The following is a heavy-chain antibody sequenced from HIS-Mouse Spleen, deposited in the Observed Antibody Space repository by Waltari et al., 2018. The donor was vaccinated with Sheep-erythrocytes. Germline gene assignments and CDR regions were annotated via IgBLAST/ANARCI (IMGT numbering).Heavy chain of an antibody. V-gene: IGHV1-2*02. CDR3: ARGRIAAAVYAFDI. CDR1: GYTFTGDD. D-gene: IGHD6-13*01. Sequence: QVQLVQSGAEVKKHGASVKVSCKASGYTFTGDDMHWVRQAPGQGLEWMGWINPNSGGTNYAQKFQGRVTMTRDTSISTAYMELSRLRSDDTAVYYCARGRIAAAVYAFDIWGQGTMVTVSS. J-gene: IGHJ3*02. CDR2: INPNSGGT.